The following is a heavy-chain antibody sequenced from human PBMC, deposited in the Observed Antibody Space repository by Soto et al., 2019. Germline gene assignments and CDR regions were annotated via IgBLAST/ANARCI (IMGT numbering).Heavy chain of an antibody. Sequence: EVRLVESGGGLVQPGGSLRLSCAASGFSVSSNYMTWVRQAPGKGLEWVSLVYNGGATHYVASVKGRFTISTHSSQSTLFLQMNSLRTEDTATYYCVRGRYGSEIHWGQGTKVTVSS. D-gene: IGHD3-10*01. CDR2: VYNGGAT. V-gene: IGHV3-53*04. CDR3: VRGRYGSEIH. CDR1: GFSVSSNY. J-gene: IGHJ4*02.